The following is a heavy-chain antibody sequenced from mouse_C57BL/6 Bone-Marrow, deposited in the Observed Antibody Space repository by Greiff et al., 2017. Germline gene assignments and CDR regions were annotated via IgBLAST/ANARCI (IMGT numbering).Heavy chain of an antibody. CDR3: ARDPAYYSNYGIAY. J-gene: IGHJ3*01. CDR2: ISDGGSYT. V-gene: IGHV5-4*01. CDR1: GFTFSSYA. Sequence: EVQLVESGGGLVKPGGSLKLSCAASGFTFSSYAMSWVRQTPEKRLEWVATISDGGSYTYYPDNVKGRFTISRDNAKNNLYLQMSHLKSEDTAMYYCARDPAYYSNYGIAYWGQGTLVTVSA. D-gene: IGHD2-5*01.